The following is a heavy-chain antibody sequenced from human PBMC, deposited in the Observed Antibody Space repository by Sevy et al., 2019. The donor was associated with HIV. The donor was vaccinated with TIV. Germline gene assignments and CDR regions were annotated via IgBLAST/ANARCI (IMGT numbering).Heavy chain of an antibody. CDR2: IYTSGST. CDR1: GGSISSGSYY. Sequence: SENLSLTCTVSGGSISSGSYYWSWIRQPAGKGLEWIGRIYTSGSTNYNPSLKSRVTISVDTSKNQFSLKLSSVTAADTAMYYSAREAAVAGTERNNWFDPWGQGTLVTVSS. J-gene: IGHJ5*02. CDR3: AREAAVAGTERNNWFDP. V-gene: IGHV4-61*02. D-gene: IGHD6-19*01.